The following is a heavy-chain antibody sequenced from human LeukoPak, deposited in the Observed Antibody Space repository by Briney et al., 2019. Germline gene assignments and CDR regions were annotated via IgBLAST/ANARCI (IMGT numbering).Heavy chain of an antibody. CDR1: GGTFSSYA. V-gene: IGHV1-69*13. J-gene: IGHJ6*02. CDR3: ARDPDYDFWSGLATSYCYGMDV. CDR2: IIPIFGTA. D-gene: IGHD3-3*01. Sequence: GASVKVSCKASGGTFSSYAISWVRQAPGQGLEWMGGIIPIFGTANYAQKFQGRVTITADESTSTAYMELSSLRSEDTAVYYCARDPDYDFWSGLATSYCYGMDVWGQGTTVTVSS.